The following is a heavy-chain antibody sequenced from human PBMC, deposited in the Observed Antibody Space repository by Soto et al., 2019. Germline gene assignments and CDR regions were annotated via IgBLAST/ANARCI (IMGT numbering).Heavy chain of an antibody. CDR2: IYPGDSDT. Sequence: PGESLKISCKGSGYSFTSYWIGWVRQMPGKGLEWMGIIYPGDSDTRYSPSFQGQVTISADKSISTAYLQWSSLKASDTAMYYCGRGGYDFWSGYRCGRDVGAKGPRVTFS. CDR1: GYSFTSYW. V-gene: IGHV5-51*01. J-gene: IGHJ6*04. CDR3: GRGGYDFWSGYRCGRDV. D-gene: IGHD3-3*01.